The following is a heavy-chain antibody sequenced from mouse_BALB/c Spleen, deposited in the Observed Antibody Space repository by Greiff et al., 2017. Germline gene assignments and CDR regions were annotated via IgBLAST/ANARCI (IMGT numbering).Heavy chain of an antibody. V-gene: IGHV3-2*02. CDR2: ISYSGST. Sequence: EVKVEESGPGLVKPSQSLSLTCTVTGYSITSDYAWNWIRQFPGNKLEWMGYISYSGSTSYNPSLKSRISITRDTSKNQFFLQLNSVTTEDTATYYCARRDYYPMDYWGQGTSVTVSS. D-gene: IGHD3-3*01. J-gene: IGHJ4*01. CDR1: GYSITSDYA. CDR3: ARRDYYPMDY.